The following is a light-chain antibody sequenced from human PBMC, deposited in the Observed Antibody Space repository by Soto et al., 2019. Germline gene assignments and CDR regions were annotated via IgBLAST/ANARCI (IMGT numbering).Light chain of an antibody. V-gene: IGKV1-13*02. CDR2: EAS. Sequence: AIQLTQSPSSLSASVGDRVTITCRASQGISSALPWYQQKPGKAPKLLIYEASSLESGVPSRFSGSGSGTDSTLTISCRPPADLATYYCQQWNSYQLTGRGGTKVEIK. J-gene: IGKJ4*01. CDR3: QQWNSYQLT. CDR1: QGISSA.